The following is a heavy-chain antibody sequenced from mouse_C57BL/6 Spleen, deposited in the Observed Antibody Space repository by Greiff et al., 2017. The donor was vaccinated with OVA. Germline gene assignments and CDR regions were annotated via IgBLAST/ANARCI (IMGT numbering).Heavy chain of an antibody. J-gene: IGHJ3*01. CDR3: ARDDGDPAWFDY. Sequence: VQLQQSGPELAKPGASVKISCKASGYAFSSSWMNWVKQRPGKGLEWIGWIYPGDGDTNYNGKFKGKATLTADKSSSTDSLQLSSLTAEYSAVYFCARDDGDPAWFDYWGQGTLVTVSA. V-gene: IGHV1-82*01. CDR1: GYAFSSSW. D-gene: IGHD2-13*01. CDR2: IYPGDGDT.